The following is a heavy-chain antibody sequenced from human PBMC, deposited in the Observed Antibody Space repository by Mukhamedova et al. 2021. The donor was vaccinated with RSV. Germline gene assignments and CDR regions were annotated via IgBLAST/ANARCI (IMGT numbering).Heavy chain of an antibody. Sequence: GLEWVSYISSSGSTIYYADSVKGRFTISRDNAKNSLYLQMNSLRAEDTAVYYCARGEEGIAAAGSPTDYWGQGTLVTASS. D-gene: IGHD6-13*01. CDR3: ARGEEGIAAAGSPTDY. CDR2: ISSSGSTI. V-gene: IGHV3-11*01. J-gene: IGHJ4*02.